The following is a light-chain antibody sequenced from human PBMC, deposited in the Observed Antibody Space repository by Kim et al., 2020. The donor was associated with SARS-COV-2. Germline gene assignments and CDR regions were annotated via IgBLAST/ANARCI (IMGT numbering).Light chain of an antibody. CDR2: EVN. J-gene: IGLJ3*02. V-gene: IGLV2-8*01. CDR3: SSYAASNNLV. CDR1: NSDVGGYNY. Sequence: GQSIALSSTRTNSDVGGYNYISADQQHPEKAPKPRIYEVNRRTSGVPNRFSGSKSGNTASLIVSGLQAEDEAHYYCSSYAASNNLVFGGGTQLTVL.